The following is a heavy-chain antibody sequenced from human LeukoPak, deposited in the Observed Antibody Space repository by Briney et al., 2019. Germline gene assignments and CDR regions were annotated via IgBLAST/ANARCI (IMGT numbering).Heavy chain of an antibody. CDR2: ISAYNGNT. CDR3: ARDSERASSGWYMAWIQED. Sequence: ASVKVSCKAAGYTFTSYGISWVRQAPGQGLEWMGWISAYNGNTNYAQKLQGRVTMTTDTSTSTAYMELRSLRSDDTAVYYCARDSERASSGWYMAWIQEDWGQGTLVTVSS. V-gene: IGHV1-18*01. D-gene: IGHD6-19*01. J-gene: IGHJ4*02. CDR1: GYTFTSYG.